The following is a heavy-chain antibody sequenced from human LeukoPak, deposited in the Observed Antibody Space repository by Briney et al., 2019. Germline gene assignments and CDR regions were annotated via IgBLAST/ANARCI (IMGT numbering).Heavy chain of an antibody. CDR3: ARGAGYNYPYYFDY. Sequence: GGSLRLSCAASGFTVSSNYMDWVRQAPGKGLEWVSVIYGGGNIYYADSVKGRFTISRDNSKNTLYLQMNSLRAEDTAVYYCARGAGYNYPYYFDYWGQGTLVTVSS. J-gene: IGHJ4*02. V-gene: IGHV3-53*01. D-gene: IGHD5-24*01. CDR2: IYGGGNI. CDR1: GFTVSSNY.